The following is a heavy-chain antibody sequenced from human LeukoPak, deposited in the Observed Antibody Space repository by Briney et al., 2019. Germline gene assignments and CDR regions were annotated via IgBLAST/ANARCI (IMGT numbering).Heavy chain of an antibody. D-gene: IGHD6-13*01. CDR2: IWYDGSNK. CDR3: ARNGYSSSWYRN. CDR1: GFTFSSYD. Sequence: GGSLRLSCVVSGFTFSSYDMHWVRQAPGKGLEWVAVIWYDGSNKYYADSVKGRFTISRDNSKNTLYLQMNSLRAEDTAVYYCARNGYSSSWYRNWGQGTLVTVSS. J-gene: IGHJ4*02. V-gene: IGHV3-33*01.